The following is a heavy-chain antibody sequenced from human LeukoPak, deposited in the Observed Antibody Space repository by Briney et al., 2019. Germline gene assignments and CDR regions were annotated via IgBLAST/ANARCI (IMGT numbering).Heavy chain of an antibody. CDR1: GFTFSSYE. CDR3: AREISNYYDSSGYYPIFDY. V-gene: IGHV3-48*03. J-gene: IGHJ4*02. D-gene: IGHD3-22*01. Sequence: GGSLRLSCAASGFTFSSYEMNWVRQAPGKGLEWVSYISSSGSNIYYADSVKGRFTISRDNAKNSLYLQMNSLRAEDTAVYYCAREISNYYDSSGYYPIFDYWGQGTLVTVSS. CDR2: ISSSGSNI.